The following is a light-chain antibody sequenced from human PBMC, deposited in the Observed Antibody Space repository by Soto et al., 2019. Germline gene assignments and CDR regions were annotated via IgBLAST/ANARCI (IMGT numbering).Light chain of an antibody. Sequence: QSVLTQPASVSWSPGQSITISCTGTSSDVGGYNYVSWYQQHPGKAPKLMIYEVSNRPSGVSNRFSGSKSGNTASLTISGLQAEDEADYYCSSYTSSSTRGVFGNGTKLTVL. CDR2: EVS. J-gene: IGLJ1*01. CDR1: SSDVGGYNY. CDR3: SSYTSSSTRGV. V-gene: IGLV2-14*01.